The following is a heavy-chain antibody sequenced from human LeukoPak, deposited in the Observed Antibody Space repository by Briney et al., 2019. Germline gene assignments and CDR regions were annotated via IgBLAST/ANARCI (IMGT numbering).Heavy chain of an antibody. CDR2: ISAYNGNT. Sequence: GASVKVSCKASGYTFTSYGISWVRQAPGQGLEWMGWISAYNGNTNYAQKLQGRVTMTTDTSTSTAYMELRSLRSDDTAVYYCARAILTGYYKEGDAFDIWGQGTMVTVSS. V-gene: IGHV1-18*01. CDR3: ARAILTGYYKEGDAFDI. D-gene: IGHD3-9*01. J-gene: IGHJ3*02. CDR1: GYTFTSYG.